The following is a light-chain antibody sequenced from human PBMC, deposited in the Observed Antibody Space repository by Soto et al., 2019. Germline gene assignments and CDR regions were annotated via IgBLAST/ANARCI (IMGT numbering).Light chain of an antibody. Sequence: EIVLTQSPGTLSLSPGERATLSCRASQSININLAWYQQKPGQAPRLLIYGASTRATGLPARFSGSGSGTEFTLIISSLHSEDSAVYYCQQYDNWPITFGQGTRLEI. CDR3: QQYDNWPIT. J-gene: IGKJ5*01. CDR1: QSININ. CDR2: GAS. V-gene: IGKV3-15*01.